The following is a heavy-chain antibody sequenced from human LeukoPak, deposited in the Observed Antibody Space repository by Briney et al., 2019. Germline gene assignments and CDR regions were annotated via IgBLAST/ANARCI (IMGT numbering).Heavy chain of an antibody. V-gene: IGHV1-18*01. Sequence: ASVKVSCKASGYTFTSYGISWVRQAPGQGLEWMGWTSAYNGNTNYAQKLQGRVTMTTDTSTSTAYMELRSLRSDDTAVYYCARVVLLWFGGLNGCGDYWGQGTLVTVSS. D-gene: IGHD3-10*01. CDR3: ARVVLLWFGGLNGCGDY. J-gene: IGHJ4*02. CDR1: GYTFTSYG. CDR2: TSAYNGNT.